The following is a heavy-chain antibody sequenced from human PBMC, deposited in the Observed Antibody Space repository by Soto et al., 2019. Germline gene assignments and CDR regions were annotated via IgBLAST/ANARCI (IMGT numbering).Heavy chain of an antibody. CDR1: GGSISSCGYY. CDR2: IYYSGST. D-gene: IGHD3-3*01. J-gene: IGHJ4*02. V-gene: IGHV4-31*03. Sequence: SSETLSLTCTVSGGSISSCGYYWSWIRQHPGKGLEWIGYIYYSGSTYYNPSLKSRVTISVDTSKNQFSLKLSSVTAADTAVYYCARNGQVSDYDFSSGSLDYWGQGTLVTVSS. CDR3: ARNGQVSDYDFSSGSLDY.